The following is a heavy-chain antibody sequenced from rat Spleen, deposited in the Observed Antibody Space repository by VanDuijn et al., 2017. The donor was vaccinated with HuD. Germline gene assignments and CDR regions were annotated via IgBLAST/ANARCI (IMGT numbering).Heavy chain of an antibody. CDR3: ARQENWGVMDA. Sequence: EVQLVESGGGLVQPGRSLKLSCAASGFTFSTFAMAWVRQAPKKGLEWVATITSGGSNTYYPDSVKGRFTISRDNAKSTLYLQMDSLRSEDTATYYCARQENWGVMDAWGQGASVTVSS. CDR2: ITSGGSNT. V-gene: IGHV5-25*01. CDR1: GFTFSTFA. D-gene: IGHD5-1*01. J-gene: IGHJ4*01.